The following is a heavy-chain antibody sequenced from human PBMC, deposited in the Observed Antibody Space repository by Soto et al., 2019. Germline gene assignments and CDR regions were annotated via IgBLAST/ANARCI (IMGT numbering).Heavy chain of an antibody. J-gene: IGHJ6*02. Sequence: EVQVVESGGGLVQPGGSLRLSCAGSGFTFSTYWMSWVRQAPGKGLEWVANIKQDGSEIYYVDSVKGRFTISRDNAKKSVYLQMKRLRVGGTAVYYCGRAMDVWGQGTTVTVSS. CDR2: IKQDGSEI. CDR3: GRAMDV. V-gene: IGHV3-7*01. CDR1: GFTFSTYW.